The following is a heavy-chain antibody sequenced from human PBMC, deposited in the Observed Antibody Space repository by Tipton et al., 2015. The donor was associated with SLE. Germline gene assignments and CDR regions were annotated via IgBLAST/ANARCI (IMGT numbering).Heavy chain of an antibody. CDR1: GFTFSSYW. CDR3: ARGDSGGILDYFDL. Sequence: SLRLSCAASGFTFSSYWMSWASQAPGKGLEWVANIKQDGSEKYYVDSVKGRFTISRDNAKNSLYLQMNSLRAEDTAVYYCARGDSGGILDYFDLWGRGTLVTVSS. V-gene: IGHV3-7*01. D-gene: IGHD2-15*01. J-gene: IGHJ2*01. CDR2: IKQDGSEK.